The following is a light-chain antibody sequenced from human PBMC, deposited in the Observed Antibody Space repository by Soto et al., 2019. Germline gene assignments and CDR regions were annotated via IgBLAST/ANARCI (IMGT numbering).Light chain of an antibody. V-gene: IGLV1-40*01. J-gene: IGLJ1*01. CDR3: QSYDTPVYV. Sequence: SLRTQPPTVSEAPGQSVTISCTGSSSNIGAGYDVHWHHQRPGAAPKLLIYGNSNRPSGVPDRFSGSSSGTSASLSITRLQPEDEADYYCQSYDTPVYVFGGGTEVTVL. CDR2: GNS. CDR1: SSNIGAGYD.